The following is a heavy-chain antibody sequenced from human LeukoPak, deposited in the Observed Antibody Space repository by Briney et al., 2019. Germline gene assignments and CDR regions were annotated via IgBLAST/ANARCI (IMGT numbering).Heavy chain of an antibody. CDR3: ARGGPGWDSSSWYNY. Sequence: ASVKVSCKASGYTFTTYGITWVRQAPGQGLEWMGWISAYNGNRNYAQKLQGRVTMTTDTSTSTAYMELRSLRSDDTAVYYCARGGPGWDSSSWYNYWGQGTLVTVSS. V-gene: IGHV1-18*01. CDR2: ISAYNGNR. CDR1: GYTFTTYG. J-gene: IGHJ4*02. D-gene: IGHD6-13*01.